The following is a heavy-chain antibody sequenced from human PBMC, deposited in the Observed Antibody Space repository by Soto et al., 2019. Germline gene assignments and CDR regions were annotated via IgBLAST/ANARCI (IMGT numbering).Heavy chain of an antibody. D-gene: IGHD1-26*01. Sequence: KPSETLSLTCAVYGGSFSGYYWSWIRQPPGKGLEWIGEINHSGSTNYNPSLKSRVTISVDTSKNQFPLKLSSVTAADTAVYYCARVVGATNPHYDYWGQGTLVTVSS. J-gene: IGHJ4*02. V-gene: IGHV4-34*01. CDR1: GGSFSGYY. CDR2: INHSGST. CDR3: ARVVGATNPHYDY.